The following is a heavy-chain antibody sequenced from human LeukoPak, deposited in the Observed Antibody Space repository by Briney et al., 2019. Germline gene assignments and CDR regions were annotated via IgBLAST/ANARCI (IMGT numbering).Heavy chain of an antibody. Sequence: SETLSLTCTVSGGSLSSAHGWSWIRQPPGKGLEWIGYSQNSGCTNCNPSLKSRVTISVDTSKNQFSLKLSSVTAADTAVYYCARGFRVTNFDYWGQGTLVTVSS. V-gene: IGHV4-61*01. CDR1: GGSLSSAHG. CDR3: ARGFRVTNFDY. J-gene: IGHJ4*02. D-gene: IGHD4-17*01. CDR2: SQNSGCT.